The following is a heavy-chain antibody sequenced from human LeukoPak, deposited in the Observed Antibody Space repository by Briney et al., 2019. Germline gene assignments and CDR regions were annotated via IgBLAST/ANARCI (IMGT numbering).Heavy chain of an antibody. J-gene: IGHJ5*02. Sequence: GGSLRLSCAASGFTVSSNYMSWVRQAPGKGLEWVSVIYSGGSTYYADSVKGRFTISRDNSKNTLYLQMNSLRAEDTAVYYCARAPYDFWSGYYLVGSQPNFDPWGQGTLVTVSS. CDR1: GFTVSSNY. CDR3: ARAPYDFWSGYYLVGSQPNFDP. CDR2: IYSGGST. V-gene: IGHV3-66*01. D-gene: IGHD3-3*01.